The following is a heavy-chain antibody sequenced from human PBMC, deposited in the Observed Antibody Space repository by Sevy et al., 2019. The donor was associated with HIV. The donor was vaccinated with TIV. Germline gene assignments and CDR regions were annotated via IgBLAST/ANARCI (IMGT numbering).Heavy chain of an antibody. J-gene: IGHJ6*02. V-gene: IGHV1-2*02. Sequence: ASVKVSCKASGYTFTDYYIHWVRQAPGQGLEWMGWINPKSGGTNYAQKFHGRVTMTRDTSIDTAYMELSRLRSDDTAVYYCARVVEPAGIDPYYYGVDVWGPGATVTVSS. CDR3: ARVVEPAGIDPYYYGVDV. CDR2: INPKSGGT. D-gene: IGHD6-19*01. CDR1: GYTFTDYY.